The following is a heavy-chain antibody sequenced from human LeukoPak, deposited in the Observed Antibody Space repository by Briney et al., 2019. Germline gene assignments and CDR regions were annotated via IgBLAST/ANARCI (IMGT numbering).Heavy chain of an antibody. D-gene: IGHD3-22*01. J-gene: IGHJ4*02. CDR2: ISSSGSTI. V-gene: IGHV3-48*03. CDR1: GFTFSGYE. Sequence: GGSLRLSCAASGFTFSGYEMNWVRQAPGKGLEWVSYISSSGSTIYYADSVKGRFTTSRDNAKNSLYLQMNSLRAEDTAVYYCARDNSMIVVVDFDYWGQGTLVTVSS. CDR3: ARDNSMIVVVDFDY.